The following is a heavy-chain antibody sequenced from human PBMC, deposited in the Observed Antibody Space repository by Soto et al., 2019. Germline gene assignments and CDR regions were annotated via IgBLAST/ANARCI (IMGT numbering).Heavy chain of an antibody. CDR3: GRAYSSGSPIDS. CDR1: GGSINSPNW. V-gene: IGHV4-4*02. Sequence: QVQLQESGLGLVKPSGTLSLTCAVSGGSINSPNWWNWVRQPPGKGLEWIGEIHHSGSSNYNPSLKSRLTLSVDKSKNELSLKLNSVTAADTAVYYCGRAYSSGSPIDSWGQGTLVTVSS. D-gene: IGHD6-19*01. J-gene: IGHJ4*02. CDR2: IHHSGSS.